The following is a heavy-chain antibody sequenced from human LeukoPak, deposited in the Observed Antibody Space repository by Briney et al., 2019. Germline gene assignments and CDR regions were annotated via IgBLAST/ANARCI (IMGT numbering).Heavy chain of an antibody. Sequence: VASVNVSCTASGYTFTSYAMHWVRQAPGQRLEWMGWVNAGNGNTKYSQEFQGRVTITRDTSASTAYMELSSLRSEDMAVYYCARENIVVVVAAGLDYWGQGTLVTVSS. CDR1: GYTFTSYA. V-gene: IGHV1-3*03. D-gene: IGHD2-15*01. J-gene: IGHJ4*02. CDR2: VNAGNGNT. CDR3: ARENIVVVVAAGLDY.